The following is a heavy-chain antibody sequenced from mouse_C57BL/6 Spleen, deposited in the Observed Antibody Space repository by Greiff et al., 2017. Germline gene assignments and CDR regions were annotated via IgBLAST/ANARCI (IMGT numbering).Heavy chain of an antibody. D-gene: IGHD1-1*01. Sequence: EVHLVESGGGLVKPGGSLKLSCAASGFTFSDYGMHWVRQAPEKGLEWVAYISSGSSTIYYADTVKGRFTISRDNAKNTLFLQMTSLRSEDTAMYYCARRYGSSYRNYFDYWGQGTTLTVSS. CDR3: ARRYGSSYRNYFDY. J-gene: IGHJ2*01. CDR1: GFTFSDYG. CDR2: ISSGSSTI. V-gene: IGHV5-17*01.